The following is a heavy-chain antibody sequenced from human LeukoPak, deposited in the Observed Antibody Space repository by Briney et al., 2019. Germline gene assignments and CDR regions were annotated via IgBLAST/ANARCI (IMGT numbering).Heavy chain of an antibody. CDR3: ANLVWFGESSPIDY. V-gene: IGHV1-69*13. D-gene: IGHD3-10*01. Sequence: ASVKVSCKASGGTFSSYAISWVRQAPGQGLEWMGGIIPIFGTANYAQKFQGRVTITADESTSTAYMELSSLRSEDTAVYYCANLVWFGESSPIDYWGQGTLVTVSS. CDR1: GGTFSSYA. J-gene: IGHJ4*02. CDR2: IIPIFGTA.